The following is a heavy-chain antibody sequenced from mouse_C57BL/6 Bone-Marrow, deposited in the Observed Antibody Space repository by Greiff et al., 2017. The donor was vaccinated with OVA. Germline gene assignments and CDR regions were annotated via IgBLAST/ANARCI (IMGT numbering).Heavy chain of an antibody. Sequence: QVQLQQSGAELARPGASVKLSCKASGYTFTSYGISWVKQRTGQGLEWIGEIYPRSGNTYYNEKFKGKATLTADKSSSTAYMELRRLTSEDSEVYFCGTGVAACWYFDVWGTGTTVTGSS. CDR2: IYPRSGNT. J-gene: IGHJ1*03. D-gene: IGHD1-1*01. CDR1: GYTFTSYG. V-gene: IGHV1-81*01. CDR3: GTGVAACWYFDV.